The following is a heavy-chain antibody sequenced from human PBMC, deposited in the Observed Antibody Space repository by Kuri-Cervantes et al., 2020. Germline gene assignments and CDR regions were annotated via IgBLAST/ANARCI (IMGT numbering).Heavy chain of an antibody. CDR2: IYYSGTT. Sequence: SETLSLTCTVSGGSTSSATYYWGCTRQPPGKGLEWIGTIYYSGTTYYNPSLQSRITMSVDTSKNQFSLKLSSVTAADTAVYYCASGRRGAFDYWGQGTLVTVSS. CDR3: ASGRRGAFDY. J-gene: IGHJ4*02. D-gene: IGHD3-10*01. V-gene: IGHV4-39*01. CDR1: GGSTSSATYY.